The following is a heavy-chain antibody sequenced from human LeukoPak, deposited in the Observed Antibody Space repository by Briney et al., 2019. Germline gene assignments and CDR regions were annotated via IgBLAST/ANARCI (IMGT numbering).Heavy chain of an antibody. D-gene: IGHD6-19*01. Sequence: QAGGSLRLSCAASEFTFSSYWMSWVRQAPEKGLEWVANIKQDGTEKYYVASVKGRFTISRDNAKNSLYLQMNSLRAEDTAVYYCARHYRIAVADTPNYYSYMDVWGKGTTVTIS. CDR3: ARHYRIAVADTPNYYSYMDV. CDR1: EFTFSSYW. J-gene: IGHJ6*03. V-gene: IGHV3-7*01. CDR2: IKQDGTEK.